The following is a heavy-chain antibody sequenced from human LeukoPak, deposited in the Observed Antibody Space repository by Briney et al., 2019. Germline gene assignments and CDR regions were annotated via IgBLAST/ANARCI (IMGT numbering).Heavy chain of an antibody. V-gene: IGHV1-18*01. D-gene: IGHD3-22*01. Sequence: ASVKVSCKASGYTFTSYGINWVRQAPGHGLGWLRWISAYNGNTIYAEKLPARVTMTTDTSTSTAYMDLRSLRSDDTAVYYCASGGRGFYYDISGYFDYWGQGTLVSVSS. J-gene: IGHJ4*02. CDR3: ASGGRGFYYDISGYFDY. CDR1: GYTFTSYG. CDR2: ISAYNGNT.